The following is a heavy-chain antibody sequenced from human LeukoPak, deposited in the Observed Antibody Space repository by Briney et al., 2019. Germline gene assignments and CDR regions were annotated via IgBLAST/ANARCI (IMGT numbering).Heavy chain of an antibody. Sequence: GGSLRLSCAASGFTFDDYAIHWVRQAPGKGLEWVSGISWNSGSIGYADSVKGRFTISRDNAKNSLYLQMNSLRAEDTALYYCAKGISSWYYNNWFDPWGQGTLVTVSS. CDR3: AKGISSWYYNNWFDP. D-gene: IGHD6-13*01. CDR2: ISWNSGSI. J-gene: IGHJ5*02. CDR1: GFTFDDYA. V-gene: IGHV3-9*01.